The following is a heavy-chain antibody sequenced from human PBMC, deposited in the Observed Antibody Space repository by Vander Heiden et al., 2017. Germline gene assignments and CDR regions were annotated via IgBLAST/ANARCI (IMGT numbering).Heavy chain of an antibody. V-gene: IGHV4-59*01. CDR1: GGSSCSYY. CDR2: IYYSGST. CDR3: ARDSTHEDSSGYYFVQ. J-gene: IGHJ4*02. D-gene: IGHD3-22*01. Sequence: QEQLQESVTRLVKPSETLSVTCTVSGGSSCSYYWSWIRQPPGKGLEWIGYIYYSGSTNYNLSLKSRVTISVDTSKNQFSLQLSSVTAADTAVYYCARDSTHEDSSGYYFVQWGQGTLVTVCS.